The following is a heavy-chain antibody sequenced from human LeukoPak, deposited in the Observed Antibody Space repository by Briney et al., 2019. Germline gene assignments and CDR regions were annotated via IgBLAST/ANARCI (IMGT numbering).Heavy chain of an antibody. D-gene: IGHD3-22*01. CDR1: GCSFTTYW. CDR2: IYPGDSDT. Sequence: GVSLHISCKSSGCSFTTYWIGWVRPMTGKGLEWMGTIYPGDSDTRYSPSFQGQVTISADKSISTAYLQWSSLKASDTAMYYCARLSSGYYRSHPDYWGQGTPVTVSS. CDR3: ARLSSGYYRSHPDY. J-gene: IGHJ4*02. V-gene: IGHV5-51*01.